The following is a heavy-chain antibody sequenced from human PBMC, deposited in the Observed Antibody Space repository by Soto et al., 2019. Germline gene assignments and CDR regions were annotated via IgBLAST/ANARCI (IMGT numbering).Heavy chain of an antibody. CDR1: GFTFSSYG. Sequence: QVQLVESGGGVVQPGRSLRLSCAASGFTFSSYGMHWVRQAPGKELEWVAVIWYDGSNKYYADSVKGRFTISRDNSKNTLYLQMNSLRAEDTAVYYCARGGASSGWEVGSMDVWGQGTTVTVSS. D-gene: IGHD6-19*01. CDR2: IWYDGSNK. CDR3: ARGGASSGWEVGSMDV. J-gene: IGHJ6*02. V-gene: IGHV3-33*01.